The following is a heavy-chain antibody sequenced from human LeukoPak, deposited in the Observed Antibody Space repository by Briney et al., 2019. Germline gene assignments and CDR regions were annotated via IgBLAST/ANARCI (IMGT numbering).Heavy chain of an antibody. Sequence: PGGSLRLSCAASEFTFSNSGMHWLRQAPGKGLEWVAFLRYDGSSKFYTDSVKGRFTISRDNSKNTLYLQMNSLRVEDAAPYYCAKDSVYGGWGNAFDIWGQGTMVTVSS. J-gene: IGHJ3*02. CDR1: EFTFSNSG. D-gene: IGHD3-16*01. CDR3: AKDSVYGGWGNAFDI. V-gene: IGHV3-30*02. CDR2: LRYDGSSK.